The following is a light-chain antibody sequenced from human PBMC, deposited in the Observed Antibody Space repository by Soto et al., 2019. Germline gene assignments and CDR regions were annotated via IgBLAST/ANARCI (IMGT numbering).Light chain of an antibody. CDR1: SSDVGAYNY. Sequence: QSALTQPASVSGSPGQSITISCTGTSSDVGAYNYVSWYQQHPGKAPKLMIYDVNIRPSGVSNRFSGSKSGNTASLTISGLQAEDEVDYYCTSWTTSTTMKFGGGTKLTVL. V-gene: IGLV2-14*01. J-gene: IGLJ2*01. CDR2: DVN. CDR3: TSWTTSTTMK.